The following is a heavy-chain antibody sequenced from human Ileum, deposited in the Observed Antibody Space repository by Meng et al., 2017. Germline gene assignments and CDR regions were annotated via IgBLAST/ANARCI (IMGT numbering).Heavy chain of an antibody. D-gene: IGHD7-27*01. J-gene: IGHJ4*02. CDR2: AGT. V-gene: IGHV4-61*08. CDR3: ARDHWGSLDY. CDR1: GGSFSTSDSQ. Sequence: HLSGSGPGLVRSCGDFLLICIVSGGSFSTSDSQWGSIPQPRGNGLEWIGYAGTNYNPSLKSRVTISVDTSKRQFSLKLTSVTAADTAVYYCARDHWGSLDYWGQGILVTVSS.